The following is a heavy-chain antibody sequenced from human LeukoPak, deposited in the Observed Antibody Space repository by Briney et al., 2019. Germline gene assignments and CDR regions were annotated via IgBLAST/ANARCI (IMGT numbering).Heavy chain of an antibody. V-gene: IGHV3-23*01. CDR1: GFAFSSHA. CDR2: IDISGGST. CDR3: ANEVRPNDY. J-gene: IGHJ4*02. D-gene: IGHD1-1*01. Sequence: GGSLRLSCAASGFAFSSHAMCRVRQAPGKGLEWLSSIDISGGSTYYADSAEGRFTISRDSSKNTLYLQMNGLRVEDTALYYCANEVRPNDYWGQGTLVTVSS.